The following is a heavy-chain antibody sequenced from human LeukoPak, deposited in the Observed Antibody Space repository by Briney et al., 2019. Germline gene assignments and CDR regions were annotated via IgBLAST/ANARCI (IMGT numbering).Heavy chain of an antibody. D-gene: IGHD2-2*03. CDR1: GFTFSSYA. CDR3: AKSLDIVVVPAAYKGDAFDI. J-gene: IGHJ3*02. Sequence: GGSLRLSCAASGFTFSSYAMSWVRQAPGEGLEWVSAISGSGGSTYYADSVKGRFTISRDNSKNTLYLQMNSLRAEDTAVYYCAKSLDIVVVPAAYKGDAFDIWGQGTVVTVSS. CDR2: ISGSGGST. V-gene: IGHV3-23*01.